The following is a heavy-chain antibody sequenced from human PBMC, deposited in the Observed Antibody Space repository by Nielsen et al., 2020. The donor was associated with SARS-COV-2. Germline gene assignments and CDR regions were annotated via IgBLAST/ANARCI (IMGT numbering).Heavy chain of an antibody. D-gene: IGHD6-19*01. CDR3: ARAGIAVAGTYDY. CDR1: GGTFSSYA. Sequence: SVKVSCKASGGTFSSYAISWVRQAPGRGLEWMGGIIPIFGTANYAQKFQGRVTITADESTSTAYMELSSLRSEDTAVYYCARAGIAVAGTYDYWGQGTLVTVSS. CDR2: IIPIFGTA. J-gene: IGHJ4*02. V-gene: IGHV1-69*13.